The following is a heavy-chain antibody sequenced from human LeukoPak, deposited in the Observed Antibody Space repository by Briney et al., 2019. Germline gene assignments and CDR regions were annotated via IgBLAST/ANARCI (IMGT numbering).Heavy chain of an antibody. V-gene: IGHV3-11*01. D-gene: IGHD5-18*01. CDR2: ISGSGDTR. Sequence: GGSLRLSCAAPGFIFSDYYISWIRQIPGKGLEWVSFISGSGDTRYYADSVKGRFTISRDNAKNSVFLQMDSLRAEDTAVYHCARARYTYDNNCFDPWGRGTLVTVSS. CDR3: ARARYTYDNNCFDP. CDR1: GFIFSDYY. J-gene: IGHJ5*02.